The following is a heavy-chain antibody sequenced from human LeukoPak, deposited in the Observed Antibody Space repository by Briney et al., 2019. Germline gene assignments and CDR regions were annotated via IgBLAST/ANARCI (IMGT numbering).Heavy chain of an antibody. V-gene: IGHV4-39*01. D-gene: IGHD3-22*01. Sequence: SETLSLTCTVSGGSISSSSYYWGWIRQPPGKGLEWIGNIYYSGSTYYNPSLKSRVTISVDTSKNQFSLKLSSVTAADTAVYYCARHFTPMGASGYSSAFFDYWGQGTLVTVSS. CDR1: GGSISSSSYY. CDR2: IYYSGST. CDR3: ARHFTPMGASGYSSAFFDY. J-gene: IGHJ4*02.